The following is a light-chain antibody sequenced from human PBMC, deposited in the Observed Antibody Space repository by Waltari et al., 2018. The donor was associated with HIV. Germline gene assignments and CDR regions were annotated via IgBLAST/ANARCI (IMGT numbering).Light chain of an antibody. CDR3: CSYVGSNVWV. J-gene: IGLJ3*02. V-gene: IGLV2-23*02. CDR1: SSDVGNYNL. CDR2: EVT. Sequence: QSVLTQPASVSGSPGQSITISCTGTSSDVGNYNLVSWYQQHPGKAPKLIIYEVTKRPSGVSNRFYGSKSGNTASLTISGLQAEDEADYYCCSYVGSNVWVFGGGTKLTVL.